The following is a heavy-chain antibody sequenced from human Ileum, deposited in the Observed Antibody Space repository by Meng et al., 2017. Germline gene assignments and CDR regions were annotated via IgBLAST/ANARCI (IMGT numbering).Heavy chain of an antibody. Sequence: LQEAGPGLGRPSEHLSRTCAAPGGSVSGAGYQWGWIRQPPGKGLEWIGYASTNYNPSLKSRVTISLDTSRNQFSLSLSSVTAADTAVYYCARDHMGSLDYWGQGILVTVSS. CDR3: ARDHMGSLDY. V-gene: IGHV4-61*08. D-gene: IGHD1-26*01. CDR2: AST. J-gene: IGHJ4*02. CDR1: GGSVSGAGYQ.